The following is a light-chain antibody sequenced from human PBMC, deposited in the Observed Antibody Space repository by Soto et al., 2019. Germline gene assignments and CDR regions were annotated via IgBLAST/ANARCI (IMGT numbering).Light chain of an antibody. CDR3: SSYTTKSTV. Sequence: QSAPSQPASVSGSPGQLITISCSGTTSDIGGYNYVSWYRQHPGKAPKLLIYEVTNRPSGVSDRFSGSKSGNTASLTISGLQAEDEGHYYCSSYTTKSTVFGGGTKVTVL. CDR2: EVT. J-gene: IGLJ3*02. V-gene: IGLV2-14*01. CDR1: TSDIGGYNY.